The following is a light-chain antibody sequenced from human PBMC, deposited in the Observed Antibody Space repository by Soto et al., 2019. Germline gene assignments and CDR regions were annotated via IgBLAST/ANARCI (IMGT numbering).Light chain of an antibody. V-gene: IGLV2-23*02. CDR2: EVN. CDR3: SSSVGGPIWV. J-gene: IGLJ3*02. Sequence: QSALTQPASVSGSPGQSIAISCTGTSSDVGSYDRVSWYQQSQGKAPTLIIYEVNKRPAGVSIRFSGSKAGNMASLTISGLQSEDEADYYCSSSVGGPIWVFGGGTQLTVL. CDR1: SSDVGSYDR.